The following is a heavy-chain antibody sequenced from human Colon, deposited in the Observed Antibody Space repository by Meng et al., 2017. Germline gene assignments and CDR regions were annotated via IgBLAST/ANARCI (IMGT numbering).Heavy chain of an antibody. CDR1: GGSITSYY. CDR3: AAYGSGTNYANNWFDP. J-gene: IGHJ5*02. CDR2: IYYSGGP. V-gene: IGHV4-59*01. D-gene: IGHD3-10*01. Sequence: QVQRQESGPGLVKPSETLSLTCTVSGGSITSYYWSWIRQSPGKGLEWIGNIYYSGGPNYNPSLKSRVTLSVDMSKNQFSLKLKSVTAADTAVYYCAAYGSGTNYANNWFDPWGQGTLVTVSS.